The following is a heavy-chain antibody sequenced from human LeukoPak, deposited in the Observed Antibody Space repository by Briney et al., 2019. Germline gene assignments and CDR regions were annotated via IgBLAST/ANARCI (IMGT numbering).Heavy chain of an antibody. V-gene: IGHV4-34*01. CDR2: INHSGST. Sequence: SETLSLTCAVYGGSFSGYYWSWIRQPPGKGLEWIGEINHSGSTNYNPSLKSRVTISVDTSKNQFSLKLTSVTAADTAVYYCARGKGVYGYGSGSYPKRTHYYYGMDVWGRGTTVTVSS. CDR3: ARGKGVYGYGSGSYPKRTHYYYGMDV. J-gene: IGHJ6*02. D-gene: IGHD3-10*01. CDR1: GGSFSGYY.